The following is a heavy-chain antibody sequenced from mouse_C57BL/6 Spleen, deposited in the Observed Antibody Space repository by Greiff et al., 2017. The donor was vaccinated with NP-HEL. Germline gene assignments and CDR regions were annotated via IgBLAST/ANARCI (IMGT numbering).Heavy chain of an antibody. V-gene: IGHV1-82*01. CDR3: ARCDGSSPFDY. J-gene: IGHJ2*01. Sequence: QLQQSGPELVKPGASVKISCKASGYAFSSSWMNWVKQRPGKGLEWIGRIYPGDGDTNYNGKFKGKATLTADKSSSTAYMQLSSLTSEDSAVYFCARCDGSSPFDYWGQGTTLTVSS. CDR2: IYPGDGDT. CDR1: GYAFSSSW. D-gene: IGHD1-1*01.